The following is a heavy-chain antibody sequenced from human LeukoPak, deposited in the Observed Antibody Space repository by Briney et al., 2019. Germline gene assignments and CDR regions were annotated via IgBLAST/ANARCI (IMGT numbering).Heavy chain of an antibody. Sequence: GASVKVSCKASGGTFSSYAISWVRQAPGQGLEWMGRIIPIFGTANYAQKFQGRATITTDESTSTAYMELSSLRSEDTAVYYCAREVYDILTGYSYYYYMDVWGKGTTVTVSS. CDR1: GGTFSSYA. J-gene: IGHJ6*03. CDR3: AREVYDILTGYSYYYYMDV. V-gene: IGHV1-69*05. CDR2: IIPIFGTA. D-gene: IGHD3-9*01.